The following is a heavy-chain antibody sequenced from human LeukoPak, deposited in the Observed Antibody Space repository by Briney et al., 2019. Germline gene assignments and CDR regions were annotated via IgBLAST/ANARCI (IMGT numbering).Heavy chain of an antibody. V-gene: IGHV3-23*01. CDR3: AREIVVVVAATRYYYYGMDV. J-gene: IGHJ6*02. CDR1: GFTFSSYA. CDR2: ISGSGGST. D-gene: IGHD2-15*01. Sequence: GGSLRLSCAASGFTFSSYAMGWVRQAPGKGLEWVSAISGSGGSTYYAGSVKGRFTISRDNSKNTLYLQMNSLRAEDTAVYYCAREIVVVVAATRYYYYGMDVWGQGTTVTVSS.